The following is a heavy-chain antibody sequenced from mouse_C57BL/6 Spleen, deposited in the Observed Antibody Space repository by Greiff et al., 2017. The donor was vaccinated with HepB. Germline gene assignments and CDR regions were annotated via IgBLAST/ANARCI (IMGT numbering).Heavy chain of an antibody. CDR2: ISGGGGNT. CDR3: ARGYGSTDY. V-gene: IGHV5-9*01. Sequence: EVHLVESGGGLVKPGGSLKLSCAASGFTFSSYTMSWVRQTPEKRLEWVATISGGGGNTYYPDSVKGRFTISRDNAKNTLYLQMSSLRSEDTALYYCARGYGSTDYWGQGTTLTVSS. J-gene: IGHJ2*01. D-gene: IGHD1-1*01. CDR1: GFTFSSYT.